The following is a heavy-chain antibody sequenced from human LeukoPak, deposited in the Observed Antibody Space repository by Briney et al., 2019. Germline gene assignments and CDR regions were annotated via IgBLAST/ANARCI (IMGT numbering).Heavy chain of an antibody. J-gene: IGHJ6*03. CDR1: GGSLTSYY. Sequence: SETLSLTCTVSGGSLTSYYWSWVRQPARKGLEWIGRIFISESTNYNPSLTSRVTMSVDTSKNQFSLKLSSVTAADTAVYYCARQRSGWYGKYYYYYYMDVWGKGTTVTISS. V-gene: IGHV4-4*07. CDR2: IFISEST. D-gene: IGHD6-19*01. CDR3: ARQRSGWYGKYYYYYYMDV.